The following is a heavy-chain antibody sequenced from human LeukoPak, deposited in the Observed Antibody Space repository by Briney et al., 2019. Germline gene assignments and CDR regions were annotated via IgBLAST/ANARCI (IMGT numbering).Heavy chain of an antibody. J-gene: IGHJ1*01. CDR2: INHSGST. D-gene: IGHD2-2*01. CDR1: GGSFRVYY. Sequence: SETLSLTCAVYGGSFRVYYWSWIRQPPGKGLEWIGEINHSGSTNYNPSLKSRVTISVDTSKNQFSLKLSSVTAADTAVYYCARGRYCSSTSCYDFQHWGQGTLVTVSS. CDR3: ARGRYCSSTSCYDFQH. V-gene: IGHV4-34*01.